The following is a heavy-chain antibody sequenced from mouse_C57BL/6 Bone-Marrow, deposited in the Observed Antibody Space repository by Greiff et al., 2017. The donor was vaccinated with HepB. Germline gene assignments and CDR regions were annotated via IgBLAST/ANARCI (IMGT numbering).Heavy chain of an antibody. V-gene: IGHV1-26*01. CDR1: GYTFTDYY. Sequence: EVQLQQSGPELVKPGASVKISCKASGYTFTDYYMNWVKQSHGKSLEWIGDINPNNGGTSYNQKFKGKATLTVDKSSSTAYMELRSLTSEDSAVYYCARRELYYYGSSYYFDYWGQGTTLTVSS. D-gene: IGHD1-1*01. CDR3: ARRELYYYGSSYYFDY. J-gene: IGHJ2*01. CDR2: INPNNGGT.